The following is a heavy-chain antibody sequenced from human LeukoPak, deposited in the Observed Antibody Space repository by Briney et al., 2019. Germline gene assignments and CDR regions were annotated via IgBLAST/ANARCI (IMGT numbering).Heavy chain of an antibody. CDR2: IYYTGNT. J-gene: IGHJ4*02. CDR3: ARDGYSGNDGL. Sequence: SETLSLTCTVSGVSISSSYSYWGWIRQPPGMGLEWIGSIYYTGNTNYNPSLKSRVTISVDTSKNQFSLKLSSVTAADTAVYYCARDGYSGNDGLWGQGTLVTVSS. CDR1: GVSISSSYSY. V-gene: IGHV4-39*07. D-gene: IGHD5-12*01.